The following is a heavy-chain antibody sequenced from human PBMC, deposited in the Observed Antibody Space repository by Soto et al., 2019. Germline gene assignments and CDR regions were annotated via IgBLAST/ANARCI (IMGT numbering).Heavy chain of an antibody. Sequence: QVQLQESGPGLVTPSQTLSLTCTVSGGSISSGGYYWSWIRQHPGQGLEWIGYMFHSGTTYYNPSLKGRVSISVDTSKQQFSLKLTSVTAADTAVYYCAKDRYGGYIFDSWGQGTLVTVSS. CDR3: AKDRYGGYIFDS. D-gene: IGHD5-12*01. V-gene: IGHV4-31*03. CDR2: MFHSGTT. CDR1: GGSISSGGYY. J-gene: IGHJ5*01.